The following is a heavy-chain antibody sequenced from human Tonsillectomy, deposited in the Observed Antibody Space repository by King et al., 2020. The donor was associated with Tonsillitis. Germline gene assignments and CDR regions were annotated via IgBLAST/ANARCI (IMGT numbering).Heavy chain of an antibody. J-gene: IGHJ3*02. V-gene: IGHV1-46*01. Sequence: VQLVQSGADVKKPGASVKVSCKTSGYSFTSYYVHWVRQAPGQGLEWMGLINPSGGSTSYAQKFQGRVTMTRDTSTSTVYMELSSLRSEDTAVYYCAMRNSGSYGNGFDIWGQGTMVTVS. CDR1: GYSFTSYY. CDR3: AMRNSGSYGNGFDI. D-gene: IGHD1-26*01. CDR2: INPSGGST.